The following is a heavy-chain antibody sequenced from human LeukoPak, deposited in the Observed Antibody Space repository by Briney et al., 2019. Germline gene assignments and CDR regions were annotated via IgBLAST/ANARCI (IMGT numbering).Heavy chain of an antibody. J-gene: IGHJ4*02. D-gene: IGHD2-21*02. CDR1: GGSISSYY. CDR3: ARRLITQSDY. CDR2: IYYSGST. Sequence: SETLSLTCTVSGGSISSYYWSWIRQPPGKGLEWIGYIYYSGSTNYNPSLKSRVTISVDTSKNQFSLNLGSVTAADTAVYYCARRLITQSDYWGQGTLVTVSS. V-gene: IGHV4-59*08.